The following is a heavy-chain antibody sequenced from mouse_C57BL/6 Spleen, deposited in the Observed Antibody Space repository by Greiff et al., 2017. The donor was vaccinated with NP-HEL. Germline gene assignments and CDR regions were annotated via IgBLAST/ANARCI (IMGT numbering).Heavy chain of an antibody. CDR3: TREGYGNYWYFDV. J-gene: IGHJ1*03. Sequence: EVQVVESGEGLVKPGGSLKLSCAASGFTFSSYAMSWVRQTPEKRLEWVAYISSGGDYIYYADTVKGRFTISRDNARNTLYLQMSSLKSEDTAMYYCTREGYGNYWYFDVWGTGTTVTVSS. CDR1: GFTFSSYA. D-gene: IGHD2-1*01. CDR2: ISSGGDYI. V-gene: IGHV5-9-1*02.